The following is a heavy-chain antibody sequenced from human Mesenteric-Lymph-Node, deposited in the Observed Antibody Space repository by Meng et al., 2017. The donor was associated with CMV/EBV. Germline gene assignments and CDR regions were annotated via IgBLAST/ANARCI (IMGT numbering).Heavy chain of an antibody. D-gene: IGHD6-13*01. V-gene: IGHV3-30*04. CDR2: ISYDGSNK. CDR3: ARDGGYSSSIYWYFDL. Sequence: GESLKISCAASGFTFSSYAMHWVRQAPGKGLEWVAVISYDGSNKYYADSVKGRFTISRDNSKNTLYLQMNSLRAEDTVVYYCARDGGYSSSIYWYFDLWGRGTLVTVSS. J-gene: IGHJ2*01. CDR1: GFTFSSYA.